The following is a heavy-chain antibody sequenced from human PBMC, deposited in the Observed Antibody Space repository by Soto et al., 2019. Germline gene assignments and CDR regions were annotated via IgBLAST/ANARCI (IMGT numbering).Heavy chain of an antibody. J-gene: IGHJ5*02. CDR2: VYHSGST. D-gene: IGHD2-21*01. V-gene: IGHV4-4*02. Sequence: QVYLHQSGPGLVKPSGTLSLTCAVSGDSISSTHWWTWVRQTPGKGLEWIGEVYHSGSTSYNPSLKSRVPISVYKSNNQFSLKLTSVTAADTAVYYCATLPPRIVVTVLPIPTWGQGTLVSVSS. CDR1: GDSISSTHW. CDR3: ATLPPRIVVTVLPIPT.